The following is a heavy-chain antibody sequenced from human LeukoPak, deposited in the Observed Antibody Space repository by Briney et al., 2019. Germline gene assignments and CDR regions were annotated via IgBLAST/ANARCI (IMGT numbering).Heavy chain of an antibody. J-gene: IGHJ6*03. V-gene: IGHV4-59*01. CDR3: ARGRVSSSTWYSTYYYFFYMDF. D-gene: IGHD4-11*01. CDR2: VDHTGST. Sequence: SETLSLTCTVSDDSITMYYWTWIRQPPGKGLEWIGYVDHTGSTKFNPSLNGRVSISRDTSNNFFSLRLRSVAAADTAVYFCARGRVSSSTWYSTYYYFFYMDFWGKGTTVAVSS. CDR1: DDSITMYY.